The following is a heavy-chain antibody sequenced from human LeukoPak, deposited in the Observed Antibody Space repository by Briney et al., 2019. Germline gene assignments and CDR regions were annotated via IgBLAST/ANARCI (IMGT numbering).Heavy chain of an antibody. CDR2: MNSDGTFT. CDR3: ALVRGVIPKTNDAFDM. V-gene: IGHV3-74*01. J-gene: IGHJ3*02. D-gene: IGHD3-10*01. CDR1: GFTFSSYW. Sequence: GGSLRLSCVASGFTFSSYWMHWVRQAPGKGLMWASRMNSDGTFTNYADSVKGRFTISRDNAKNTLYLQMNSLRAEDTAVYFCALVRGVIPKTNDAFDMWGQGTMVIVSS.